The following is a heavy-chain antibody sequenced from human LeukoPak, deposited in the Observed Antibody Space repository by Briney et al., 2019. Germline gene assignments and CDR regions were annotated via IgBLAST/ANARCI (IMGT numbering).Heavy chain of an antibody. Sequence: SETLSLTCTVSGGSIIFSHFHWGWIRQPPGKGLEWIGEINHSGSTNYNPSLKSRVTISVDTSKNQFSLKLSSVTAADTAVYYCAREGGLRYFDWLLYPNGPSNWFDPWGQGTLVTVSS. CDR1: GGSIIFSHFH. D-gene: IGHD3-9*01. V-gene: IGHV4-39*07. J-gene: IGHJ5*02. CDR3: AREGGLRYFDWLLYPNGPSNWFDP. CDR2: INHSGST.